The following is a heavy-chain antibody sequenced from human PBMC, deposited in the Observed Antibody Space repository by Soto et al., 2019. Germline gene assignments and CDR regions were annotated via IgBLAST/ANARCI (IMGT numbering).Heavy chain of an antibody. J-gene: IGHJ6*03. Sequence: PSETLSLTCTVSGGSISSYYWSWIRQPPGKGLEWIGYIYYSGSTNYNPSLKSRVTISVDTSKNQFSLKLSSVTAADTAVYYCARDSKRFGELSPYYYYYMDVWGKGTTVTVSS. CDR2: IYYSGST. CDR1: GGSISSYY. V-gene: IGHV4-59*01. D-gene: IGHD3-10*01. CDR3: ARDSKRFGELSPYYYYYMDV.